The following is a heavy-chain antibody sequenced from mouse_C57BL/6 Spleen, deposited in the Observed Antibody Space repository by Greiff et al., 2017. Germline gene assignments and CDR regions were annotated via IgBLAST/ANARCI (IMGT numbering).Heavy chain of an antibody. D-gene: IGHD2-3*01. CDR2: IYPGSGST. CDR3: ARMSYDGYYLYYAMDY. V-gene: IGHV1-55*01. J-gene: IGHJ4*01. Sequence: QVQLQQPGAELVKPGASVKMSCKASGYTFTSYWITWVKQRPGQGLEWIGDIYPGSGSTNYNEKFKSKATLTVDTSSSTAYMQLSSLTSEDSAVYYCARMSYDGYYLYYAMDYWGQGTSVTVSS. CDR1: GYTFTSYW.